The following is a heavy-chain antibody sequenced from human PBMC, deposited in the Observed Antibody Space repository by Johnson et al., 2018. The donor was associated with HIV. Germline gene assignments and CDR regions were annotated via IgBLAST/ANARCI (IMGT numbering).Heavy chain of an antibody. CDR2: IKTDGRGT. V-gene: IGHV3-74*01. CDR3: VRGLDI. J-gene: IGHJ3*02. Sequence: PGKGLVWVSRIKTDGRGTNYADSVRGRFTISRDDAKNTLYLQMNSLRAEDTAVYYCVRGLDIWGQGTEVTVSS.